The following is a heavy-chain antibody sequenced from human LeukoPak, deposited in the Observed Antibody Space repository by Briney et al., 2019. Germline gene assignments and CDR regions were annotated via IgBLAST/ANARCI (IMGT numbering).Heavy chain of an antibody. D-gene: IGHD1-26*01. V-gene: IGHV1-46*01. CDR2: INPRGGST. CDR1: GYTFTSYY. J-gene: IGHJ4*02. CDR3: VRKNSGSQYGDYYFDY. Sequence: ASVKVSCKASGYTFTSYYIHWVRQAPGQGLEWMGIINPRGGSTTYAQKFQGRVTITRDPSTSTVYMELSSLRSEDTAEYYCVRKNSGSQYGDYYFDYWGQGTLVTVSS.